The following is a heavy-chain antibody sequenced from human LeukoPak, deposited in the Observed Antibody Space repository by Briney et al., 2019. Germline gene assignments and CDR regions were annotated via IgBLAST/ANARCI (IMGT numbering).Heavy chain of an antibody. CDR2: IGNSAGST. D-gene: IGHD3-3*01. V-gene: IGHV3-23*01. CDR1: GFTFSTSA. Sequence: GGSLRLSCAASGFTFSTSAMTWVRQSPGKGLEWVPGIGNSAGSTYYADSVKGRFTISRDNSKNTLYLQMNSLRDEDTAVYYCAKVGRADDYYFDYWGQGTLVTVSS. CDR3: AKVGRADDYYFDY. J-gene: IGHJ4*02.